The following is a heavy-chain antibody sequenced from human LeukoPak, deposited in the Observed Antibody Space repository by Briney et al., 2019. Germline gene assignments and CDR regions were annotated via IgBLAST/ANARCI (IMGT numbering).Heavy chain of an antibody. CDR1: GFTFSSYG. Sequence: GGSLRLSCAASGFTFSSYGMHWVRQAPGKGLEWVAVIWYDGSNKYYADSVKGRFTISRDNSKNTLYLQMNSLRAEDTAVYYCAKDSTKSREDAFDIWGQGTMVTVSS. CDR2: IWYDGSNK. J-gene: IGHJ3*02. CDR3: AKDSTKSREDAFDI. V-gene: IGHV3-33*06. D-gene: IGHD1-26*01.